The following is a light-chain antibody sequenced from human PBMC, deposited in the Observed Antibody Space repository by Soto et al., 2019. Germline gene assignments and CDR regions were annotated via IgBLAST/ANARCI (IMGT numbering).Light chain of an antibody. Sequence: QSALTQPRSVSGSPGQSVTISCTGSSSDVGAYNHVSWYQQHPGKAPKLLVYEVTKRPSGVPDRFSGSKSDNTASLTISGLQGDDEADYYCCSYAGRYIYVIVGGGTKLTVL. CDR1: SSDVGAYNH. V-gene: IGLV2-11*01. J-gene: IGLJ2*01. CDR3: CSYAGRYIYVI. CDR2: EVT.